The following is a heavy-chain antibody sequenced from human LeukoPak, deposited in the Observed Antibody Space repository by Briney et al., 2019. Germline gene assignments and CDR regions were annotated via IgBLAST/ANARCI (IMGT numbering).Heavy chain of an antibody. D-gene: IGHD6-19*01. CDR1: GFTFSSYA. CDR3: AKAVAVAGSHWFDP. CDR2: ISGCGGST. V-gene: IGHV3-23*01. J-gene: IGHJ5*02. Sequence: QPGGSLRLSCAASGFTFSSYAMSWVRQAPGKGLEWVSAISGCGGSTYYADSVKGRFTISRDNSKNTLYLQMNSLRAEDTAVYYCAKAVAVAGSHWFDPWGQGTLVTVSS.